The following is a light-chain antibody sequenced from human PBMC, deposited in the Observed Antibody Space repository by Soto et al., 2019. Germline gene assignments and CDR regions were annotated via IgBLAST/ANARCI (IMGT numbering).Light chain of an antibody. J-gene: IGLJ2*01. CDR3: QSYDSSLSGYV. CDR1: SSNIGAGYD. V-gene: IGLV1-40*01. CDR2: GNS. Sequence: QSVLTQPPSVSGAPGQRVTISYTGSSSNIGAGYDVHWYQQLPGTAPKLLIYGNSNRPSGVPDRFSGSKSGTSASLAITGLQAEDEADYYCQSYDSSLSGYVFGGGTKLTVL.